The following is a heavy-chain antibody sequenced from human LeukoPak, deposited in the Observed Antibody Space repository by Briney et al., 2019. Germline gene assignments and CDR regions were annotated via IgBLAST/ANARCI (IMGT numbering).Heavy chain of an antibody. Sequence: GGSLRLSCAASGLAFSSYAMSWVRRAPGKGLEWVSAISGSGGSTYYADSVKGRFTISRDNSKNTLYLQMNSLRAEDTAVYYCAKAPQPPPAAIQRYYYYYMDVWGKGTTVTVSS. J-gene: IGHJ6*03. CDR2: ISGSGGST. CDR3: AKAPQPPPAAIQRYYYYYMDV. CDR1: GLAFSSYA. D-gene: IGHD2-2*02. V-gene: IGHV3-23*01.